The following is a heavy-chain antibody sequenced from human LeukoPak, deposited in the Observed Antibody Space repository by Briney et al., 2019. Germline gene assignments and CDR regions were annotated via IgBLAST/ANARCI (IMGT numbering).Heavy chain of an antibody. D-gene: IGHD3-10*01. CDR1: GFTYREHA. CDR2: TSGSGGIA. CDR3: AKTYGFQKGAFDV. Sequence: PGGSLRLSCAASGFTYREHAMGWVRQAPGKGLEWVSSTSGSGGIAYYADSVKGRFTISRDNSKNMTFLQMISLRVEDSAVYYCAKTYGFQKGAFDVWGQGTMVTVSS. J-gene: IGHJ3*01. V-gene: IGHV3-23*01.